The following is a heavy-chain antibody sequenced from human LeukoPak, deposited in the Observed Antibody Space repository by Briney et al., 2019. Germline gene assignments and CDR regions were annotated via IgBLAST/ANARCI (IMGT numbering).Heavy chain of an antibody. V-gene: IGHV3-11*01. CDR1: GFTFSNYY. CDR3: ARGVAVAGMGWFDP. CDR2: ITSSGSTI. Sequence: GGSLRLSCAASGFTFSNYYMSWIRQAPGKGLGWVAYITSSGSTIYYADSVKGRFTISRDNAKNSLFLQMNSLRAEDTAVYYCARGVAVAGMGWFDPWGQGTLVTVSS. J-gene: IGHJ5*02. D-gene: IGHD6-19*01.